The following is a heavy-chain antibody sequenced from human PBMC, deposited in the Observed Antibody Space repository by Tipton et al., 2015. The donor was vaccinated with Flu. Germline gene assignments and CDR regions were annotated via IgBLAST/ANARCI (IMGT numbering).Heavy chain of an antibody. V-gene: IGHV3-43*02. CDR3: AKGSHYDYSAYGMDV. D-gene: IGHD3-3*01. J-gene: IGHJ6*02. Sequence: SLRLSCVASGFTFDAYVMHWVRQAPGKGLGWVSLIIGNGGSTYYADSVKGRFTISRDNSKNSLFLQMSGLRGDDTALYYCAKGSHYDYSAYGMDVWGPGTMVTVSS. CDR2: IIGNGGST. CDR1: GFTFDAYV.